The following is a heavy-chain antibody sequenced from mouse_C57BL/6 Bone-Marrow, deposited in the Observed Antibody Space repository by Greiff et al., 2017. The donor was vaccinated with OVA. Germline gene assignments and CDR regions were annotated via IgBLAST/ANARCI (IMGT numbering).Heavy chain of an antibody. CDR2: IHPSDSDT. V-gene: IGHV1-74*01. Sequence: SCSSLGLNWVKQRPGQGLEWIGRIHPSDSDTNYNQKFKGKATLTVDKSSSTAYMQLSSLTSEDSAVYYCAEDYDGEAWFAYWGQGTLVTVSA. CDR3: AEDYDGEAWFAY. CDR1: SCSSLG. D-gene: IGHD2-4*01. J-gene: IGHJ3*01.